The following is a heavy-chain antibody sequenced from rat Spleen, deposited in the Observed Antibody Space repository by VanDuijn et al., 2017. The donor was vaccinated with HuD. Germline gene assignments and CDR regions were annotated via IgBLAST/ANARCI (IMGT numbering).Heavy chain of an antibody. J-gene: IGHJ2*01. CDR3: ARHLGYYYFDY. D-gene: IGHD4-6*01. V-gene: IGHV5-58*01. CDR2: ISTDGGNT. Sequence: EVQLVETGGGLVQPGRSLKLSCVASGFTFSSYWMYWIRQAPGKGLEWVSSISTDGGNTYYPDSVKGRFTISRDNAENIVYLQMNSLRSEETATYYCARHLGYYYFDYWGQGVMVAVSS. CDR1: GFTFSSYW.